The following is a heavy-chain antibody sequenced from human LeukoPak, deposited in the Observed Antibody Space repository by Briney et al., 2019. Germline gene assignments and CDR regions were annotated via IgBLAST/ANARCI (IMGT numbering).Heavy chain of an antibody. CDR2: ISGSGDST. CDR1: GFTFSSYA. D-gene: IGHD5-18*01. Sequence: GGSLRLSCAASGFTFSSYAMSWVRQAPGKGLEWVSAISGSGDSTSYADSVKGRFTISRDNAKNTLYLQMNSLRAEDTAVYYCARDLSGVTGYTYGRGIDYWGQGTLVTVSS. V-gene: IGHV3-23*01. J-gene: IGHJ4*02. CDR3: ARDLSGVTGYTYGRGIDY.